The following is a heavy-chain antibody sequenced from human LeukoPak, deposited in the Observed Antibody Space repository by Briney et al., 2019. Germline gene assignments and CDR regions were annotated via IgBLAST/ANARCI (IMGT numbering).Heavy chain of an antibody. CDR1: GFTVSSNY. CDR3: ARGVDYDSSGYYGLLYYFDY. CDR2: IYSGGST. J-gene: IGHJ4*02. V-gene: IGHV3-53*01. Sequence: SGGSLRLSCAASGFTVSSNYMSWVRQAPGKGLEWVSVIYSGGSTYYADSVKGRFTISRDNSKNTPYLQMNSLRAEDTAVYYCARGVDYDSSGYYGLLYYFDYWGQGTLVTVSS. D-gene: IGHD3-22*01.